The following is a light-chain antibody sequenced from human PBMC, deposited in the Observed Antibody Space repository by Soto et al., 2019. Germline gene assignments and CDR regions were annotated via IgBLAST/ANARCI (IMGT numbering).Light chain of an antibody. CDR2: GAS. V-gene: IGKV3-15*01. J-gene: IGKJ1*01. CDR1: QSVSSN. CDR3: PHYNDRPGT. Sequence: EIVMTQSPATLSVSPGERVTLSCRASQSVSSNLSCIQQKPGQAPRLLIYGASNMSTGIKAKLSGSVYGTESTLTTSSLQSEDFEVYSCPHYNDRPGTFGQGPKLEIK.